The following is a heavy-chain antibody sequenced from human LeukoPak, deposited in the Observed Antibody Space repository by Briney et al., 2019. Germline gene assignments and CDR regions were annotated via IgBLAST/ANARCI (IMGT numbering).Heavy chain of an antibody. CDR3: ARDNSVGDNAWWFDP. Sequence: GASVKVSCKASGYTFTSYYMHWVRQAPGQGLEWMGIINPSGGSTSYAQKFQGRVTTTRDMSTSTVYMELSSLRSEDTAVYYCARDNSVGDNAWWFDPWGQGTLVTVSS. D-gene: IGHD1-26*01. J-gene: IGHJ5*02. CDR2: INPSGGST. V-gene: IGHV1-46*01. CDR1: GYTFTSYY.